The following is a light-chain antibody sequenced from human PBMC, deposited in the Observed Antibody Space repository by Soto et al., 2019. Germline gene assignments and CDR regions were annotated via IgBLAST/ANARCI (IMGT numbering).Light chain of an antibody. Sequence: IRMTQSPSSLSASVGDRVTITCGASQSVSGWLAWYQQKPGKAPKLLIYDASSLESGVPSRFSGSGSGTDFTLTISSLQPEDVATYYCQKDNSAPWTFGQGTKVDIK. CDR2: DAS. CDR3: QKDNSAPWT. V-gene: IGKV1-5*01. CDR1: QSVSGW. J-gene: IGKJ1*01.